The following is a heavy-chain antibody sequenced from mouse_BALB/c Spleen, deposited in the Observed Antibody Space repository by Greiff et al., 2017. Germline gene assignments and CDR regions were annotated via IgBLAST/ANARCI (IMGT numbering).Heavy chain of an antibody. CDR3: TPYWFAY. CDR2: IRLKSDNYAT. CDR1: GFTFSSYW. V-gene: IGHV6-6*02. Sequence: EVKLMESGGGLVQPGGSMKLSCVASGFTFSSYWMSWVRQSPEKGLEWVAEIRLKSDNYATHYAESVKGKFTISRDDSKSRLYLQMNSLRAEDTGIYYCTPYWFAYWGQGTLVTVSA. J-gene: IGHJ3*01.